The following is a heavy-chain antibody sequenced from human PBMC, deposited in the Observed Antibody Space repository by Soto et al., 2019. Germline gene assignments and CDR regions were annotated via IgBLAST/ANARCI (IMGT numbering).Heavy chain of an antibody. CDR2: IYHTGST. J-gene: IGHJ4*02. V-gene: IGHV4-59*01. CDR3: ARSVNRGYSYGYGH. Sequence: TLSLTCSVSGGAITNYYWNWIRQTPGKGLEWIGYIYHTGSTSKNPSLKSRVTLSLDTSKNQLTLNLTSVTAADTAIYYCARSVNRGYSYGYGHWGQGTLVTVSS. D-gene: IGHD5-18*01. CDR1: GGAITNYY.